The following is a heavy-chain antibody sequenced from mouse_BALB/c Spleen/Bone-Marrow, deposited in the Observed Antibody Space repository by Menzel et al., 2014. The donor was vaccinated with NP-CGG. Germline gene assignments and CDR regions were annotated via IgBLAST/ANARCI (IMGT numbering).Heavy chain of an antibody. V-gene: IGHV14-3*02. D-gene: IGHD2-3*01. CDR2: IDPANGNA. J-gene: IGHJ2*01. CDR1: GFNTKDTY. Sequence: DVQLQESGAELVKPGASVRLSCTASGFNTKDTYMHWVKPRPDQGLEWIGRIDPANGNAKHDPKFQGKAAITADTSSNTTYLQLSSLTSEDTAVYYCAIYFYFDYWGQGTTLTVSS. CDR3: AIYFYFDY.